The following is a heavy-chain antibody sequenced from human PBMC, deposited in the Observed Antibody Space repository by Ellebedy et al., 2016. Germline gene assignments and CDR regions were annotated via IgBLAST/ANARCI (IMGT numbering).Heavy chain of an antibody. Sequence: GGSLKISCSAAGFNLNTIAMHWVRQAPGKGLEYVSSINDNGLRTHYADSVKGSFTISRDKNTLYLQMSSLRAEDTALYYCVKDRAGSYAFDIWGQGTMVTVSS. V-gene: IGHV3-64D*06. CDR2: INDNGLRT. D-gene: IGHD3-10*01. CDR3: VKDRAGSYAFDI. J-gene: IGHJ3*02. CDR1: GFNLNTIA.